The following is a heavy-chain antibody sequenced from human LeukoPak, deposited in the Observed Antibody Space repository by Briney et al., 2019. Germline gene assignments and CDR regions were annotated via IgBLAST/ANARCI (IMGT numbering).Heavy chain of an antibody. V-gene: IGHV4-39*01. CDR2: IYHSGST. Sequence: SETLSLTCTVSGGSISSSSYYWGWIRQPPGKGLEWIGSIYHSGSTYYNPSLKSTVTISVDTSKNQFSLKLSSVTAADTAVFYCAGSDYYYYMDVWGKGTTVTVSS. J-gene: IGHJ6*03. CDR3: AGSDYYYYMDV. CDR1: GGSISSSSYY. D-gene: IGHD3-10*01.